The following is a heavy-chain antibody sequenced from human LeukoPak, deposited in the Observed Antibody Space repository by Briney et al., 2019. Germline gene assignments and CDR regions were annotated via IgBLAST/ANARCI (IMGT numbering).Heavy chain of an antibody. J-gene: IGHJ5*02. Sequence: GGSLRLSCAASGFTFSAHNMNWVRQVPGKGLEWVSYISSTAVTIYYADSVQGRFTISRDNAKNSLFLRMSSLRVEDTAVYFCARGPRRFDPERTNWFDPWGQGTLVTVSS. CDR1: GFTFSAHN. CDR2: ISSTAVTI. D-gene: IGHD3-3*01. CDR3: ARGPRRFDPERTNWFDP. V-gene: IGHV3-48*04.